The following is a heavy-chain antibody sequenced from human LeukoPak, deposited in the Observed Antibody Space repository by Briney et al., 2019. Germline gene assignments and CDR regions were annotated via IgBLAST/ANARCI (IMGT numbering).Heavy chain of an antibody. CDR3: ARVGPRDIVVVPAADYYYYGMDV. CDR2: IIPILGIA. V-gene: IGHV1-69*04. CDR1: GGTFSSYA. D-gene: IGHD2-2*01. Sequence: SVKVSCKASGGTFSSYAISWVRRAPGQGLEWMGRIIPILGIANYAQKFQGRVTITADKSTSTAYMELSSLRSEDTAVCYCARVGPRDIVVVPAADYYYYGMDVWGQGTTVTVSS. J-gene: IGHJ6*02.